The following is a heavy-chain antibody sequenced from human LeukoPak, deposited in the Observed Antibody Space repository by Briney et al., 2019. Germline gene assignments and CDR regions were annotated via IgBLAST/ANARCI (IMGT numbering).Heavy chain of an antibody. Sequence: GGSLRLSCAASGFTFSNYAMSWVRQAPGKGLEWVSAISGSGGSSYYVDSVKGRFTISRDNSKNTLYLQMNSLRADDTAVYYCAKGSSGSYYPGYFDYWGQGTLVTVSS. J-gene: IGHJ4*02. CDR3: AKGSSGSYYPGYFDY. CDR2: ISGSGGSS. V-gene: IGHV3-23*01. D-gene: IGHD1-26*01. CDR1: GFTFSNYA.